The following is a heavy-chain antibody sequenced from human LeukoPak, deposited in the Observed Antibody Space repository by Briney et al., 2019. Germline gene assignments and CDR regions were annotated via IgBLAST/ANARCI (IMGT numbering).Heavy chain of an antibody. V-gene: IGHV3-48*04. J-gene: IGHJ4*02. CDR3: AIPNDY. CDR2: ISSTGGSI. CDR1: GFTFSRNG. Sequence: PGGSLRLSCAASGFTFSRNGMHWVRQAPGKGLEWVSYISSTGGSIYYADSVKGRFTISRDNAEHSLYLQMSSLRPEDTAVYYCAIPNDYWGQGTLVTVSS.